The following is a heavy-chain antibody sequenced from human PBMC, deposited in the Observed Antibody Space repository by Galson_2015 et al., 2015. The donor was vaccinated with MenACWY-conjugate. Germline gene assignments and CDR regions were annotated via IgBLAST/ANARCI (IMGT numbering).Heavy chain of an antibody. V-gene: IGHV5-51*01. CDR2: IDPVDSNA. Sequence: QSGAEVKKPGESLKISCKGTGYSFTNYWIAWVRQMPGKGLEWMGLIDPVDSNARYSPSFQGQVTISADKSISTAYLQWTSLRASDTAMYYCARPPPGGRGMDVWGQGTTDTVSS. CDR1: GYSFTNYW. D-gene: IGHD1-26*01. J-gene: IGHJ6*02. CDR3: ARPPPGGRGMDV.